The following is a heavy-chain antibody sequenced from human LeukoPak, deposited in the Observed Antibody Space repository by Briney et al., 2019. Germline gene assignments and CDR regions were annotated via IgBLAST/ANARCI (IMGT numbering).Heavy chain of an antibody. CDR2: IYSGGST. J-gene: IGHJ4*02. CDR1: GFTFSDYY. D-gene: IGHD3-10*01. V-gene: IGHV3-66*01. CDR3: ARVRWFGELIFDY. Sequence: TGGSLRLSCAASGFTFSDYYMSWVRQAPGKGLEWVSVIYSGGSTYYADSVKGRFTISRDNSKNTLYLQMNSLRAEDTAVYYCARVRWFGELIFDYWGQGTLVTVSS.